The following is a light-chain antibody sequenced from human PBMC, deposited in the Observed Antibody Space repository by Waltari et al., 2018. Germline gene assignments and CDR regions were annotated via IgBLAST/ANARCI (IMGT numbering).Light chain of an antibody. V-gene: IGLV3-1*01. Sequence: YKLTQPPSVSVSPGQTASITCSGDRLEDKYVCWYQQKTGQSPVLVMHQDRRRPSGIPERFSGSSSGNTATLTISGTQAMDEADYYCQAWDSITDVVFGGGTRLTVL. CDR1: RLEDKY. CDR3: QAWDSITDVV. J-gene: IGLJ3*02. CDR2: QDR.